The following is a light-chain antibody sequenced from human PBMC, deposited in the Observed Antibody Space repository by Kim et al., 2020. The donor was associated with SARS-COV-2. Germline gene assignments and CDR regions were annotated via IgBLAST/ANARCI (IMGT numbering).Light chain of an antibody. CDR1: QTITSY. CDR2: AAS. J-gene: IGKJ1*01. CDR3: QQSYRTPRT. Sequence: DIQMTQSPSSLSASVGDRVTITCRASQTITSYLNWYQQKPGKAPRLLIYAASTLQSGVPSRFSGSGSGTDFTLTISSLQPEDFATYYCQQSYRTPRTFGHGTKV. V-gene: IGKV1-39*01.